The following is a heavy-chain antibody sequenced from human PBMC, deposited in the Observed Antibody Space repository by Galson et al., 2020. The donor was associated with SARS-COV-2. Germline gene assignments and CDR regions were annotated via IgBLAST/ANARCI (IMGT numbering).Heavy chain of an antibody. J-gene: IGHJ4*02. Sequence: SQTLSLTCTVSGGSISSGGYYWSWIRQHPGKGLEWIGYTYYSGSTYYNPSLKSRVTISVDTSKNQFSLKLSSVTAADTAVYYCAGASRTIFGVVKHFDYWGQGTLVTVSS. CDR3: AGASRTIFGVVKHFDY. CDR2: TYYSGST. CDR1: GGSISSGGYY. D-gene: IGHD3-3*01. V-gene: IGHV4-31*03.